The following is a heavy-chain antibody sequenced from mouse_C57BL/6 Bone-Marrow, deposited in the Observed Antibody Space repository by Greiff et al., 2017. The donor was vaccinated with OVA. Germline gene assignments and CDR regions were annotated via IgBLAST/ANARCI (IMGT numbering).Heavy chain of an antibody. V-gene: IGHV1-49*01. J-gene: IGHJ4*01. D-gene: IGHD2-5*01. CDR1: YFAFMACA. Sequence: LVQSGAELVRPGASVKLSCKASYFAFMACAMHWVKQRPGHGLEWIGSFTTYSDGTEYSENFKGKATLTANTSSSTAYMELSSLTSEDSAVYYDATSPSNSSNWEYAMDYWGQGTSVTVSS. CDR2: FTTYSDGT. CDR3: ATSPSNSSNWEYAMDY.